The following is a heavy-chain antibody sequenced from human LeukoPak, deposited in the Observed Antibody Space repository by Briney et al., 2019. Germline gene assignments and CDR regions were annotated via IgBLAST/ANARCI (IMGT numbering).Heavy chain of an antibody. CDR1: GFTFDDYA. V-gene: IGHV3-9*01. CDR3: AKDLFRAAELLWFGELSSFDY. D-gene: IGHD3-10*01. J-gene: IGHJ4*02. Sequence: GGSLRLSCAASGFTFDDYAMHWVRQAPGKGLEWVSGISWNSGSIDYADSVKGRFTISRDNSKNTLYLQMNSLRAEDTAVYYCAKDLFRAAELLWFGELSSFDYWGQGTLVTVSS. CDR2: ISWNSGSI.